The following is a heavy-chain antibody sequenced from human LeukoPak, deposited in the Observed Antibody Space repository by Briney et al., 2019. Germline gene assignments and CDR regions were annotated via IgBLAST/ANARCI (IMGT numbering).Heavy chain of an antibody. CDR3: VRDHDYGDYDY. Sequence: GGSLRLSCAASGFTFIDYYMSWIRQAPGKGLEWVAYISSSGASISYADAVKGRLTISRDNTKKSVYLQMNSLRVEDTAIYYCVRDHDYGDYDYWGQGIVVTVSS. V-gene: IGHV3-11*04. D-gene: IGHD4-17*01. CDR2: ISSSGASI. CDR1: GFTFIDYY. J-gene: IGHJ4*02.